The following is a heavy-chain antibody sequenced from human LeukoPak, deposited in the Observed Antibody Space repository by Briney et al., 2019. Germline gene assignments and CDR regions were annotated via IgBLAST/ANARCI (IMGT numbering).Heavy chain of an antibody. J-gene: IGHJ6*03. CDR2: ISSSASTI. V-gene: IGHV3-48*03. CDR1: GFTFSSYE. CDR3: ARDTPYCSGGSCYQNYYYYYMDV. D-gene: IGHD2-15*01. Sequence: PGGSLRLSCAASGFTFSSYEMNWVRQAPGKGLEWVSYISSSASTIYYADSVKGRFTISRDNAKNSLYLQMNSLRAEDTAVYYCARDTPYCSGGSCYQNYYYYYMDVWGKGTTVTVSS.